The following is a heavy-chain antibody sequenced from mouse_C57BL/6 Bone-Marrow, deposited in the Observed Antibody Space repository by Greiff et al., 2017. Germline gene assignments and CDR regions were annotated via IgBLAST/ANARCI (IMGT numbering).Heavy chain of an antibody. CDR1: GFSLSTSGMG. CDR3: ARREMGFPWFAY. D-gene: IGHD2-3*01. J-gene: IGHJ3*01. V-gene: IGHV8-12*01. CDR2: IYWDDDK. Sequence: QVTLKECGPGILQSSQALSLTCSFSGFSLSTSGMGVSWIRQPSGKGLEWLAHIYWDDDKRYNPSLKSRLTISKDTSRNQVFLKITSVDTADTATYYCARREMGFPWFAYWGQGTLVTVSA.